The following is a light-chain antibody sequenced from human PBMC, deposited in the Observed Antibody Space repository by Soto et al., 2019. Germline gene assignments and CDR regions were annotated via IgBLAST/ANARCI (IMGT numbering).Light chain of an antibody. CDR3: SSYTSSSTLV. CDR2: DVI. J-gene: IGLJ2*01. Sequence: QSAQTQPASVSGSPGQSITISCTGTSSDVGGYNYVSWYQQHPGKAPKLMIYDVINRPSGVSNRFSGSKSGNTASLTISGLQAEDEADYYCSSYTSSSTLVFGGGTKLTVL. V-gene: IGLV2-14*01. CDR1: SSDVGGYNY.